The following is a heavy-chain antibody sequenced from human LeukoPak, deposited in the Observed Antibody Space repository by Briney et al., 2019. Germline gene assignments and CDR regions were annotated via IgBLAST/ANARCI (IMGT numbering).Heavy chain of an antibody. CDR3: ARGRNWQTFYHYCMDV. D-gene: IGHD1-14*01. CDR1: GGSFSGYF. CDR2: INHSGTT. Sequence: PSETLSLTCGVSGGSFSGYFWTWIRQSPGKGLEWMGEINHSGTTIYNPSLKSRVTMSVDTSRNQISLKMTSVTAADTAVYYCARGRNWQTFYHYCMDVWGTGTTVTVSS. V-gene: IGHV4-34*01. J-gene: IGHJ6*03.